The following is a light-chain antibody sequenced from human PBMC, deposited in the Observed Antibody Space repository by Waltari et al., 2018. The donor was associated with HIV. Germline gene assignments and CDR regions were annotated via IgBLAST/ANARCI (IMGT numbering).Light chain of an antibody. CDR1: QSVGYY. J-gene: IGKJ1*01. CDR2: QAS. Sequence: EIVLTQSPATLSLSPGDRATLSCRASQSVGYYLAWYQQKPGQGTRLLIYQASARATGIPARFSGIGSGTDFTLTISSLEPEDFAVYYCQHRTDWAKTFGQGTKVEAK. CDR3: QHRTDWAKT. V-gene: IGKV3-11*01.